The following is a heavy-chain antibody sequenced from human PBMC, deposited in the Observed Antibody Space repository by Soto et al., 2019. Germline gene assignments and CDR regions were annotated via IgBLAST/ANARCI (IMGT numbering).Heavy chain of an antibody. CDR3: ARGHIASEVTCGMDV. CDR2: IIPIFGTA. V-gene: IGHV1-69*01. D-gene: IGHD6-13*01. J-gene: IGHJ6*02. CDR1: GYTFSKYG. Sequence: SVKGYCKTSGYTFSKYGITWVRQAPGQGLEWMGGIIPIFGTANYAQKFQGRVTITADESTSTAYMELSSLRSEDTAVYYCARGHIASEVTCGMDVWGQGTTVTVSS.